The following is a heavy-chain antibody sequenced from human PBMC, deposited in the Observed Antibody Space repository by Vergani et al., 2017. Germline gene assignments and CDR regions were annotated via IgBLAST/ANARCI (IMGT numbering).Heavy chain of an antibody. Sequence: EVQLLESGGSLKQPGGPVRLSCAASGFTFSTYAMHWVRQAPGKGLEWVSALTGGGGSTYYADSFKGRFVIARDNSRDTLYLQMNSLRPEDTATYYYVKEAGSDENFFDSWGQGTLVTVSS. D-gene: IGHD1-26*01. J-gene: IGHJ4*02. CDR3: VKEAGSDENFFDS. V-gene: IGHV3-23*01. CDR2: LTGGGGST. CDR1: GFTFSTYA.